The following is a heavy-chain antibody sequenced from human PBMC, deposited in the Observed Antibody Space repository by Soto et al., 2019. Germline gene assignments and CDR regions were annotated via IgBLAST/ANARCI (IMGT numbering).Heavy chain of an antibody. CDR3: ARDRGYSYGLDY. J-gene: IGHJ4*02. CDR2: IIPIFGTA. D-gene: IGHD5-18*01. Sequence: SVKVSCKASGGTFSSYAISWVRQAPGQGLELMGGIIPIFGTANYAQKFQGRVTITADESTSTAYMELSSLRSEDTAVYYCARDRGYSYGLDYWGQGTLVTVSS. V-gene: IGHV1-69*13. CDR1: GGTFSSYA.